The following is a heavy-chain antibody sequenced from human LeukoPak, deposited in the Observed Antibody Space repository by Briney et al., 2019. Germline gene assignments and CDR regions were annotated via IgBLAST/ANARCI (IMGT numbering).Heavy chain of an antibody. Sequence: ASVKVSCKASGFTFTSSAMQWVRQARGQRLEWIGWIVVGSGNTNYAQKFQERVTITRDMSTSTAYMELSSLRSEDTAVYYCAVRGEVWFGDYYMDVWGKGTTVTISS. D-gene: IGHD3-10*01. V-gene: IGHV1-58*02. CDR1: GFTFTSSA. CDR3: AVRGEVWFGDYYMDV. J-gene: IGHJ6*03. CDR2: IVVGSGNT.